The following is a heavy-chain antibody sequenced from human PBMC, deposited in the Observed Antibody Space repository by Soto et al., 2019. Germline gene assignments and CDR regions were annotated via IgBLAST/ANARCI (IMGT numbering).Heavy chain of an antibody. CDR2: ISGSGGST. Sequence: HPGGSLRLSCAASGFTFSSYAMSWVRQAPGKGLEWVSAISGSGGSTYYADSVKGRFTISRDNSKNTLYLQMNSLRAEDTAVYYCAKYGGYSCDSSGYYAFDIWGQGTMVTVSS. CDR1: GFTFSSYA. J-gene: IGHJ3*02. V-gene: IGHV3-23*01. CDR3: AKYGGYSCDSSGYYAFDI. D-gene: IGHD3-22*01.